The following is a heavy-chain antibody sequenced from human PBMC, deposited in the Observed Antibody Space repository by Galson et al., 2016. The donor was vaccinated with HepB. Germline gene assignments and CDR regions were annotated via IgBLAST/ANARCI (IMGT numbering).Heavy chain of an antibody. J-gene: IGHJ4*02. CDR2: INTAGYYE. CDR1: GFTFSDYS. Sequence: SLRLSCAASGFTFSDYSMNWVRQAPGKGLEWVSAINTAGYYESYADSVKGRFTISRDNAKNSLYLQMNSLRDEDTAVYYCAGEKTAPMDYWGQGTLVTVSS. V-gene: IGHV3-21*01. D-gene: IGHD5-18*01. CDR3: AGEKTAPMDY.